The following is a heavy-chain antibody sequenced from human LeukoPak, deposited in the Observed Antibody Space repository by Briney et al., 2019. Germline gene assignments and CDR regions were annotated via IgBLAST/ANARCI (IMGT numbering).Heavy chain of an antibody. V-gene: IGHV4-39*07. J-gene: IGHJ4*02. CDR2: IYYSGST. Sequence: SETLSLTCTVSGGSISSGSYYWSWIRQPAGKGLEWIGSIYYSGSTYYNPSLKSRVTISVDTSKNQFSLKLSSVTAADTAVYYCARGRAKGGYCSGGSCYVDYRGQGTLVTVSS. D-gene: IGHD2-15*01. CDR3: ARGRAKGGYCSGGSCYVDY. CDR1: GGSISSGSYY.